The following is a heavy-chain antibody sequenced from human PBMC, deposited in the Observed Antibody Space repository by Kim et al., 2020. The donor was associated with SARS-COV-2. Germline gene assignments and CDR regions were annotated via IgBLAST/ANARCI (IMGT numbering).Heavy chain of an antibody. J-gene: IGHJ4*02. CDR3: ARTDNGAYRAYFDY. D-gene: IGHD2-8*01. Sequence: GGSLRLSCAASGFTFITYAMHWVRQTPGKGLEWLAVISNDGSTKYYADSLQGRLTISRDNSKNTLYLQMSSLRPEDTAVYFCARTDNGAYRAYFDYWGQGTLVTVSS. CDR1: GFTFITYA. V-gene: IGHV3-30-3*01. CDR2: ISNDGSTK.